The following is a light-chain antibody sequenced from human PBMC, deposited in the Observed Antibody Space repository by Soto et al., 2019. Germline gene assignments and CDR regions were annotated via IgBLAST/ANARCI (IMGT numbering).Light chain of an antibody. CDR3: QKYDSAPWT. J-gene: IGKJ1*01. CDR2: VAS. CDR1: QGISKY. V-gene: IGKV1-27*01. Sequence: DVEMTQSPSSLSASVGDRVTITCRASQGISKYLAWYQQKPGKVPRLLIYVASTLQSGVPSRFSGSGSGTDFILTISSRQPEDVATYYCQKYDSAPWTFGPGTKVEIK.